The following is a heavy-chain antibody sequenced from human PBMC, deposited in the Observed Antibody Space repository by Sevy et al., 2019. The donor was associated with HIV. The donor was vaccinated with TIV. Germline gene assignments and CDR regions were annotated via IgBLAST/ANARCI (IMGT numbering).Heavy chain of an antibody. CDR1: GFTFSSYA. Sequence: GGSLRLSCAASGFTFSSYAMSWVRQAPGKGLEWVSAISGSGGSTYYADSVKGRFTISRDNSKNTLYLQMNSLRAEDMAVYYCAKGQVVVAACPIDYWGQGTLVTVSS. J-gene: IGHJ4*02. V-gene: IGHV3-23*01. D-gene: IGHD2-15*01. CDR3: AKGQVVVAACPIDY. CDR2: ISGSGGST.